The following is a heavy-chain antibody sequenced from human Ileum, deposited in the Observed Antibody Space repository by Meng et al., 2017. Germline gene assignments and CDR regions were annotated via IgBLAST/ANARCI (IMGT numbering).Heavy chain of an antibody. D-gene: IGHD1-26*01. Sequence: QVELKGSGPGLLKPSGTLALTCAVSGGSISTSDWWSWVRQPPGKGLEWIGEIHHSGSTNYNPSLKSRVTISVDKSKNQFSLKLNSVTAADTAVYYCAREWSGSYRHFDYWGQGTLVTVSS. V-gene: IGHV4-4*02. CDR2: IHHSGST. CDR3: AREWSGSYRHFDY. J-gene: IGHJ4*02. CDR1: GGSISTSDW.